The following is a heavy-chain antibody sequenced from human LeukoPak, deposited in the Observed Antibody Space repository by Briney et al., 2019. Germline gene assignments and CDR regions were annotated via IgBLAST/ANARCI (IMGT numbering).Heavy chain of an antibody. J-gene: IGHJ4*02. V-gene: IGHV3-20*04. CDR2: INWNGGST. CDR1: GFTFSSYW. CDR3: ARDSGIVGAHGPRYYFDY. D-gene: IGHD1-26*01. Sequence: GGSLRLSCAASGFTFSSYWMHWVRQAPGKGLEWVSGINWNGGSTGYADSVKGRFTISRDNAKNSLYLQMNSLRAEDTALYYCARDSGIVGAHGPRYYFDYWGQGTLVTVSS.